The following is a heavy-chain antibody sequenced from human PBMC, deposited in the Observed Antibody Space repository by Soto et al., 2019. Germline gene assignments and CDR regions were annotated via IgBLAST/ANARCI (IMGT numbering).Heavy chain of an antibody. CDR2: INHSGST. CDR3: ASCGIAARSFDY. J-gene: IGHJ4*02. V-gene: IGHV4-34*01. D-gene: IGHD6-6*01. Sequence: SETLSLTCAVYGGSFSGYYWSWIRPPPGKGLEWIGEINHSGSTNYNPSLKSRVTISVDTSKNQFSLKLSSVTAADTAVYYCASCGIAARSFDYWGQGTLVTVSS. CDR1: GGSFSGYY.